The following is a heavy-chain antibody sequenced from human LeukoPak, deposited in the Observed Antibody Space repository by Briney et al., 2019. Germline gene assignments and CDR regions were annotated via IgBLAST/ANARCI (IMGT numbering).Heavy chain of an antibody. J-gene: IGHJ6*03. CDR2: MNPNSGNT. Sequence: GASVKVSCKXSGYTLTSDDINWVRQATGQGLEWMGRMNPNSGNTGYAQKFQGRVTMTRNTSISTAYMELSSLRSEDTAVYYCARRTGWFGELYHYYYMDVWGKGTTVTVSS. CDR3: ARRTGWFGELYHYYYMDV. V-gene: IGHV1-8*01. CDR1: GYTLTSDD. D-gene: IGHD3-10*01.